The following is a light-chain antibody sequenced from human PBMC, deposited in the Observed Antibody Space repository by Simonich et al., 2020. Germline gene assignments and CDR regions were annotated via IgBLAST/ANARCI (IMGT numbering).Light chain of an antibody. CDR1: SSDVGGYNY. CDR3: SSYTSSSTLV. J-gene: IGLJ2*01. Sequence: QSALTQPASVSGSPGQSITISCTGTSSDVGGYNYFSWYQQHPGKAPKLMIYDVSKLPSGVSNRFSCSKSGNTASLTISGLQAEDEADYYCSSYTSSSTLVFGGGTKLTVL. CDR2: DVS. V-gene: IGLV2-14*01.